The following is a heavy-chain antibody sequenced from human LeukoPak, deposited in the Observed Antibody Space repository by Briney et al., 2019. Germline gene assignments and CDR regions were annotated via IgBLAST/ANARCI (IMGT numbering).Heavy chain of an antibody. CDR3: ARGRYCSSTSCYPESWFDP. CDR2: MNPNSGNT. CDR1: GYTFTSYD. D-gene: IGHD2-2*01. Sequence: GASVKVSCKASGYTFTSYDINWVRQATGQGLEWMGWMNPNSGNTGYAQKFQGRVTMTRNTSISTAYMELSSLRSEDTAVYYCARGRYCSSTSCYPESWFDPWGQGTLVTVSS. J-gene: IGHJ5*02. V-gene: IGHV1-8*01.